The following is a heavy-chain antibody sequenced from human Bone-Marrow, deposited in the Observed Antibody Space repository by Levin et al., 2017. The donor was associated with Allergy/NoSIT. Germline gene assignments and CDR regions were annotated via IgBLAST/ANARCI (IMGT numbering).Heavy chain of an antibody. CDR1: GFTFDDFP. V-gene: IGHV3-9*01. CDR3: ARAEHCSGGACSFDH. CDR2: ITWNGGNK. J-gene: IGHJ4*02. D-gene: IGHD2-15*01. Sequence: PGGSLRLSCAASGFTFDDFPMHWVRQAPGKGLEWVSGITWNGGNKAYGDSVKGRFTVSRDNAKNSLYLQMDDLRPDDTAFYYCARAEHCSGGACSFDHWGQGTRVTVSS.